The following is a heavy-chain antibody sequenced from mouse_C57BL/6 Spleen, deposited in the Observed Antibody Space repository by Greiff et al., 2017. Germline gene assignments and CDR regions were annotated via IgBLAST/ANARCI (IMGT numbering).Heavy chain of an antibody. CDR2: FYPGSGSI. J-gene: IGHJ3*01. CDR1: GYTFTEYT. CDR3: ARHEEGWEFAY. Sequence: QVQLKQSGAELVKPGASVKLSCKASGYTFTEYTIHWVKQRSGQGLEWIGWFYPGSGSIKYNEKFKDKATLTADKSSSTAYMELSRLTSEDSAVYFCARHEEGWEFAYWGQGTLVTVSA. V-gene: IGHV1-62-2*01. D-gene: IGHD3-3*01.